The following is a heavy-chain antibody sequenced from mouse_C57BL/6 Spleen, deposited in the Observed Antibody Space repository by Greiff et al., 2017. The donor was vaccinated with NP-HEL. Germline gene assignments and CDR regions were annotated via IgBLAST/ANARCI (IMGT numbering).Heavy chain of an antibody. Sequence: QVQLQQPGAELVMPGASVKLSCKASGYTFTSYWMHWVKQRPGQGLEWIGEIDPSDSYTNYNQKFKGKSTLTVDNSSSTAYMQLSSLTSEASAVYYCARGSDYGSSYDWYFDVWGTGTTVTVSA. CDR3: ARGSDYGSSYDWYFDV. CDR1: GYTFTSYW. J-gene: IGHJ1*03. V-gene: IGHV1-69*01. CDR2: IDPSDSYT. D-gene: IGHD1-1*01.